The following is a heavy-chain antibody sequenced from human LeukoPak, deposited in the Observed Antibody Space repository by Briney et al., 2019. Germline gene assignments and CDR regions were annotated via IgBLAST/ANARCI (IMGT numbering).Heavy chain of an antibody. CDR1: GVSISSNNW. Sequence: SGTLSLTCAVSGVSISSNNWWTWVRQPPGQGLEWIGEIYHGGNTNYSPSLKSRVTISVDTSKNQFSLKLSSVTAADTAVYYCASIRESGSGWSRDFDYWGQGTLVTVSS. V-gene: IGHV4-4*02. J-gene: IGHJ4*02. D-gene: IGHD6-19*01. CDR2: IYHGGNT. CDR3: ASIRESGSGWSRDFDY.